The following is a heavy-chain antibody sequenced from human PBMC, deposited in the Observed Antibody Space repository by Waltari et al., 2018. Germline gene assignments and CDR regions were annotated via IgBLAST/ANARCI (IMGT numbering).Heavy chain of an antibody. CDR2: FDPEDGET. CDR3: ATDSSYCTNGVCYSGL. CDR1: GSTLTELS. D-gene: IGHD2-8*01. Sequence: QVQLVQSGAEVKKPGASVKVSCKVSGSTLTELSMHWVRQAPGKGLEWMGGFDPEDGETIYAQKFQGRVTMTEDTSTDTAYMELSSLRSEDTAVYYCATDSSYCTNGVCYSGLWGQGTLVTVSS. V-gene: IGHV1-24*01. J-gene: IGHJ4*02.